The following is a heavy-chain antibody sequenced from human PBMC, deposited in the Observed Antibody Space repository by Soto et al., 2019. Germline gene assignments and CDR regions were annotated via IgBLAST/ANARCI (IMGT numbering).Heavy chain of an antibody. CDR1: GFSFTNCG. Sequence: QVQLVESGGGVVQPGRSLRLSCAASGFSFTNCGMHWVRQAPGKGLEWVAAISSDGSDKYYSESVKGRFTISRDNSKNKLFLQMNSLIVEDTDVYYCVKGSEVARQELDYCGQGNLVTVSS. D-gene: IGHD2-15*01. CDR3: VKGSEVARQELDY. V-gene: IGHV3-30*18. J-gene: IGHJ4*02. CDR2: ISSDGSDK.